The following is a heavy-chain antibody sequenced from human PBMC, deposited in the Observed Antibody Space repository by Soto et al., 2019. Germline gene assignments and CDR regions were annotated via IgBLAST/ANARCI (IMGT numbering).Heavy chain of an antibody. Sequence: QVQLQESGPGLVKPSETLSLTCTVSGGSISSYYWSWIRQPPGKGLEWIGYIYYSGSTNYNPSLKSRVTISVDTSKNQFSLKLSSVTAADTAVYYCARHFNSNYEYYYYYMDVWGKGTTVTVSS. CDR1: GGSISSYY. V-gene: IGHV4-59*08. CDR3: ARHFNSNYEYYYYYMDV. D-gene: IGHD4-4*01. CDR2: IYYSGST. J-gene: IGHJ6*03.